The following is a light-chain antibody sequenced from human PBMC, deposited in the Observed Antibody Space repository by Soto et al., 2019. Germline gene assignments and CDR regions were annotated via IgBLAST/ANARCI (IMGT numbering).Light chain of an antibody. V-gene: IGKV3-20*01. CDR2: GAS. J-gene: IGKJ2*01. CDR3: QYQGGSPRYT. Sequence: EIVLTQSPDTLSLSPGARATLSCRASQSVSSTSLAWYQQKPGQAPRLLIYGASTRATGIPDRFSGTGSGTEFTLTINRLEPEDSAVYYCQYQGGSPRYTFGQGTKVDIK. CDR1: QSVSSTS.